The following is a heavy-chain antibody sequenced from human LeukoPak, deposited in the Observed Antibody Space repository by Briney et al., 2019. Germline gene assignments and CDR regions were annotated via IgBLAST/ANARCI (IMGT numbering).Heavy chain of an antibody. D-gene: IGHD1-1*01. CDR1: GYTFTSYD. V-gene: IGHV1-8*01. CDR3: ARGGTSQHYPFLDY. CDR2: MNPNSGNT. J-gene: IGHJ4*02. Sequence: ASVKVSCKASGYTFTSYDINWVRQATGQGLEWMGWMNPNSGNTGYARKFQGRVTMTRNTSISTAYMELSSLRSEDTAIYNCARGGTSQHYPFLDYWGQGTLVTVSS.